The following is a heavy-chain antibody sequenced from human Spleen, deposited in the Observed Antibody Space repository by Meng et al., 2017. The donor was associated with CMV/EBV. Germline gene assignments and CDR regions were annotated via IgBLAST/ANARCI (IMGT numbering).Heavy chain of an antibody. CDR2: ISRSSEYI. J-gene: IGHJ4*02. CDR3: ARSSTYYYDSSGYTEGY. Sequence: GESLKISCAASGFTFSSYWMSWVRQAPGKGLEWVSSISRSSEYIYYADSVKGRFTISRDNAKSSLYLQMSSLRAEDTAVYYCARSSTYYYDSSGYTEGYWGQGTLVTVSS. CDR1: GFTFSSYW. V-gene: IGHV3-21*01. D-gene: IGHD3-22*01.